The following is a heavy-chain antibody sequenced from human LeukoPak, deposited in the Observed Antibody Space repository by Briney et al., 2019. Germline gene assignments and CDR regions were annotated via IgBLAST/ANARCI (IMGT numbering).Heavy chain of an antibody. J-gene: IGHJ4*02. V-gene: IGHV3-23*01. CDR1: GFTFSNYA. CDR2: VSGNGVST. Sequence: GGSLRLSCAASGFTFSNYAMTWVRQAPGKGLEWVSAVSGNGVSTFYTDSVKGRFSISRDNSKNTVYLQMNSLGADDTAVYYCARLSGNYYFDYWGQGTLVTVSS. CDR3: ARLSGNYYFDY. D-gene: IGHD1-26*01.